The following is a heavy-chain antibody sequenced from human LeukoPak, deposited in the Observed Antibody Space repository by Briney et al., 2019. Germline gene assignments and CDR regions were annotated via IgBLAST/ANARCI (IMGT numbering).Heavy chain of an antibody. D-gene: IGHD6-6*01. Sequence: PSETLSLTCAVYGGSFSGYYWSWIRQPPGKGLEWIGEINRSGSTYYNPSLKSRVTISVDTSKNQFSLKVSSVTAADTAVYFCARQVRMAARKWEYYYHYMDVWGKGTTVTVSS. CDR2: INRSGST. CDR1: GGSFSGYY. V-gene: IGHV4-34*01. J-gene: IGHJ6*03. CDR3: ARQVRMAARKWEYYYHYMDV.